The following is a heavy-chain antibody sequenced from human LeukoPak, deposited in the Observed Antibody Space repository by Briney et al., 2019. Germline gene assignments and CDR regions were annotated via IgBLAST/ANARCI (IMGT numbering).Heavy chain of an antibody. D-gene: IGHD2-2*02. V-gene: IGHV1-24*01. CDR2: FDPEDGET. J-gene: IGHJ4*02. Sequence: ASVKVSCKVSGYTLTELSMHWVRQAPGKGLEWMGGFDPEDGETIYAQKFQGRVTMTEDTSTDTSYMELSSLRSEDTAVYYCATRGKFGCSSTSCYTDYWGQGTLVTVSS. CDR1: GYTLTELS. CDR3: ATRGKFGCSSTSCYTDY.